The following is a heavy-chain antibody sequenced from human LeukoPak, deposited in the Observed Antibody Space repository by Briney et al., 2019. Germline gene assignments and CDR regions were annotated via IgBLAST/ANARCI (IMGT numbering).Heavy chain of an antibody. V-gene: IGHV3-33*01. J-gene: IGHJ6*02. CDR1: GFNFRRYG. Sequence: QSGRSLRLSCAASGFNFRRYGLLWVRQAPGKSREGVEFLSSDGSNTNYTASVKGRFTISRDISKNPLYLQMNSLSAEDTAVYYCARDGPHYDPDVCGQGTTVTVS. CDR2: LSSDGSNT. CDR3: ARDGPHYDPDV. D-gene: IGHD3-3*01.